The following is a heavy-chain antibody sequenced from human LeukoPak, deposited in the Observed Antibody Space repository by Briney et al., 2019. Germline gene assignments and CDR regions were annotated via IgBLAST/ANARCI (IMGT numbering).Heavy chain of an antibody. CDR3: AKESGGTYSSSWSLDY. CDR2: IRYDGSNK. D-gene: IGHD6-13*01. CDR1: GFTFSSYG. V-gene: IGHV3-30*02. J-gene: IGHJ4*02. Sequence: HPGGSLRLSCAASGFTFSSYGMHWVRRAPGKGLEWVAFIRYDGSNKYYADSVKGRFTISRDSSKNTLYLQMNSLRAEDTAVYYCAKESGGTYSSSWSLDYWGQGTLVTVSS.